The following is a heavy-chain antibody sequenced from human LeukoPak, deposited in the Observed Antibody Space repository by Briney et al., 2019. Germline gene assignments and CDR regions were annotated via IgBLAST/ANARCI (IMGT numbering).Heavy chain of an antibody. D-gene: IGHD2-2*01. J-gene: IGHJ6*03. V-gene: IGHV1-69*05. CDR2: IIPIFGTA. CDR1: GGTFSSYA. Sequence: ASVKVSRKASGGTFSSYAISWVRQAPGQGLEWMGGIIPIFGTANYAQKFQGRVTITTDESTSTAYMELSSLRSEDTAVYYCATGTSPPYYYYYMDVWGKGTTVTVSS. CDR3: ATGTSPPYYYYYMDV.